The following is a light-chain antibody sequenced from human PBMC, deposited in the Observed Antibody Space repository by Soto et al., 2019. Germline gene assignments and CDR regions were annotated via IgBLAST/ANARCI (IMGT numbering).Light chain of an antibody. CDR2: VAS. V-gene: IGKV1-9*01. CDR3: QQLNSFSPT. Sequence: IQLTQSPSSLFASVGDRLPITFRASQAIRSHLAWYQQKPGKAPKLLVYVASTLPSGVPSRFSGSGAGADCSRTINSLKHEDVATDYCQQLNSFSPTFGGGTKVDI. J-gene: IGKJ4*01. CDR1: QAIRSH.